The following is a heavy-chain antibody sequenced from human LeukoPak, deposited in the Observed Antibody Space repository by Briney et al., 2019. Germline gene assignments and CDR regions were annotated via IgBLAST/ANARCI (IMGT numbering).Heavy chain of an antibody. CDR2: IYWNDDS. D-gene: IGHD1-26*01. CDR3: AHSSLTEGRTLFDY. Sequence: SGPTLVNPTETLTLTCSLSGSSLSTSGAGVGWIRQPPGKALEWLALIYWNDDSRSSPSLRSRLTIAKDTFKNQVVLIMTNMDPVDTATYYCAHSSLTEGRTLFDYWGQGTLVTVSS. V-gene: IGHV2-5*01. J-gene: IGHJ4*02. CDR1: GSSLSTSGAG.